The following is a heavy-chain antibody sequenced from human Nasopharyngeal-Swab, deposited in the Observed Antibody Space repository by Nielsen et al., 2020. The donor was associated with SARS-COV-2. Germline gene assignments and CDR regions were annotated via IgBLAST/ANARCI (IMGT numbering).Heavy chain of an antibody. J-gene: IGHJ6*03. D-gene: IGHD3-10*02. Sequence: GGSLRLSCAASGFTFSSYWMRWVRQAPGKGLEWVANIKQDGSEKYYVEAVKCRFTISIDNDKNSQYLQMNSLRAEDTAVYYCARCSSAEEEYYMDVWGKGTTVTVSS. V-gene: IGHV3-7*03. CDR3: ARCSSAEEEYYMDV. CDR2: IKQDGSEK. CDR1: GFTFSSYW.